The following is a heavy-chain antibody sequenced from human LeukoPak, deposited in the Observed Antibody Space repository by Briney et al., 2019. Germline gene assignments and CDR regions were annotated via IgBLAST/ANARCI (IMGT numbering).Heavy chain of an antibody. D-gene: IGHD1-26*01. CDR1: GGYITSYY. J-gene: IGHJ4*02. CDR3: ARTQSQSGSYRYYFGY. V-gene: IGHV4-59*01. Sequence: SETLSLTCTVSGGYITSYYWSWIRQPPGKGLEWIGYIYYSGSTNYNPSLKSRVTMSVDPSKNQFSLKLNSVTAADTAVYYCARTQSQSGSYRYYFGYWGQGTLVTVSS. CDR2: IYYSGST.